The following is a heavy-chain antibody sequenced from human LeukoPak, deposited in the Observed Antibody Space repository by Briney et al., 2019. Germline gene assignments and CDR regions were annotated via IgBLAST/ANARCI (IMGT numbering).Heavy chain of an antibody. D-gene: IGHD3-3*01. CDR1: GFTFSSYW. Sequence: GGSLRLSCAASGFTFSSYWMSWVRQAPGKGRECVSSISSSNRYIYYAGSVKGRFTISRDNPKNSLYLQMHGLGAEDTAVYYCARWGYDFWSGPDYWGQGTLVTVSS. CDR3: ARWGYDFWSGPDY. J-gene: IGHJ4*02. V-gene: IGHV3-21*01. CDR2: ISSSNRYI.